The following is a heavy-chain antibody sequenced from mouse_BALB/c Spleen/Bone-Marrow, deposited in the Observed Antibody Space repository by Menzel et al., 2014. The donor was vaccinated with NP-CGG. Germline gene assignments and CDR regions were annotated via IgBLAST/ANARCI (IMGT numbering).Heavy chain of an antibody. D-gene: IGHD1-1*01. J-gene: IGHJ4*01. CDR3: ARGTTVVSYYAMDY. CDR2: IDPANGYT. Sequence: VQLQQSGAELVKPGASVKLSCTASGFNIKDTYMHWVKQRPERGLEWIGRIDPANGYTKFDPKFQGKATITADTSSNTAYLQLSSLTSEDTVVYYCARGTTVVSYYAMDYWGQGTSVTVSS. CDR1: GFNIKDTY. V-gene: IGHV14-3*02.